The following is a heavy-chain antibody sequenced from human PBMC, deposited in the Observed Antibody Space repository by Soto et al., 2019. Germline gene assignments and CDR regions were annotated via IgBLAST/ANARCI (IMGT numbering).Heavy chain of an antibody. Sequence: GASVKVSCKASGYTFTSYYMHWVRQAPGQGLEWMGIINPSGGSTSYAQKFQGRVTMTTDTSTSTAYMELRSLRSDDTAVYYCARDTKYSSSGYDAFDIWGQGTMVTVSS. V-gene: IGHV1-46*01. CDR2: INPSGGST. D-gene: IGHD6-6*01. CDR3: ARDTKYSSSGYDAFDI. CDR1: GYTFTSYY. J-gene: IGHJ3*02.